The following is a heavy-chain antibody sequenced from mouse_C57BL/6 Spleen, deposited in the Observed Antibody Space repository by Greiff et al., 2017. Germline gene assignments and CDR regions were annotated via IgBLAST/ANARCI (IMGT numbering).Heavy chain of an antibody. D-gene: IGHD2-1*01. V-gene: IGHV1-80*01. CDR1: GYAFSSYW. J-gene: IGHJ4*01. CDR3: ERSPYGNSAMDY. CDR2: IYPGDGDT. Sequence: QVQLQQSGAELVKPGASVKISCKASGYAFSSYWMHWVKQRPGQGLEWIGQIYPGDGDTNYNGKFKGKATLTADKSSSTAYMQLSSLTSEVSAVYFCERSPYGNSAMDYGGQGTSVTVSS.